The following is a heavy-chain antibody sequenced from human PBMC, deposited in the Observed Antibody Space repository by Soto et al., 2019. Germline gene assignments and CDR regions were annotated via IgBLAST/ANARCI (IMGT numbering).Heavy chain of an antibody. Sequence: QITLKESGPTLVKPTQTLTLTCTFSGFSLISDRVAVGWIRPPPGKALEWLDLTFWDDEKRYSPSLTSTLTITKDTSRNQVILTMTNMHPVDTATYYCARRRYNNAYYLDSWGQGILVTVSS. CDR1: GFSLISDRVA. J-gene: IGHJ4*02. D-gene: IGHD1-1*01. CDR2: TFWDDEK. V-gene: IGHV2-5*02. CDR3: ARRRYNNAYYLDS.